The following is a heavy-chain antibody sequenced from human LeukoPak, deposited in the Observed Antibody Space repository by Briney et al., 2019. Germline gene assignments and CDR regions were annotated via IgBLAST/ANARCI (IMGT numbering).Heavy chain of an antibody. V-gene: IGHV3-23*01. CDR1: GFTFSSYA. J-gene: IGHJ4*02. Sequence: GGSLRLSCAASGFTFSSYAMSWVRQTPGKGLEWVSTISGSAGSTFYADSVKGRFTVSRDSSKDTLFLQMDSLRAEDTAVYYCAKSSVAHFDYWGQGTLVTVSS. D-gene: IGHD6-19*01. CDR2: ISGSAGST. CDR3: AKSSVAHFDY.